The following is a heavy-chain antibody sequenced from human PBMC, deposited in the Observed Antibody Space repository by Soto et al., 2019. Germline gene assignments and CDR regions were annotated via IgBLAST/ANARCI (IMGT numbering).Heavy chain of an antibody. CDR2: ISGSGGST. Sequence: GGPQRVPWAAVWVTSVGLARSGVRQDPGKGLEWVSAISGSGGSTYSADSVKGRFTISRDNSKNTLYLQMNSLRAEDTAVYYCAKAPSTLVNPGEAFDIWGQGTMVTVSS. V-gene: IGHV3-23*01. CDR3: AKAPSTLVNPGEAFDI. D-gene: IGHD2-2*01. J-gene: IGHJ3*02. CDR1: WVTSVGLA.